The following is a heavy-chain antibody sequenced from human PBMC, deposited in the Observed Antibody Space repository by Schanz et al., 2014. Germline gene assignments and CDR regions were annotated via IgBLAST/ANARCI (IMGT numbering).Heavy chain of an antibody. CDR2: ISGSSRTI. V-gene: IGHV3-48*01. D-gene: IGHD3-10*01. J-gene: IGHJ5*01. CDR3: AKQHIVRGVIYLNWFDS. CDR1: GFGFSSYS. Sequence: EVQLVESGGGLVQPGGSLRLSCAASGFGFSSYSMNWVHQAPGKGLEWVSYISGSSRTIYYADSMKGRFTVSRDNAENALYLQMNSLRAEDTAVYYCAKQHIVRGVIYLNWFDSWGQGTLVTVSS.